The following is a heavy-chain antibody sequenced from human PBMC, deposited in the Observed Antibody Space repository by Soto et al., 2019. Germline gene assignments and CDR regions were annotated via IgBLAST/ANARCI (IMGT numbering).Heavy chain of an antibody. V-gene: IGHV1-2*04. CDR1: GYTFTGYY. CDR3: ARDYYDGSGSYGLEI. Sequence: QEHLVQSGAEVKSPGASVKVSCKAAGYTFTGYYIHWVRQAPGQGLEWMGWLNPNTGGANIAQQFQGWVTLTRDSSITTTCMEVNRLTSNDTAVYYCARDYYDGSGSYGLEIWGQGTMVTVAS. J-gene: IGHJ3*01. CDR2: LNPNTGGA. D-gene: IGHD3-22*01.